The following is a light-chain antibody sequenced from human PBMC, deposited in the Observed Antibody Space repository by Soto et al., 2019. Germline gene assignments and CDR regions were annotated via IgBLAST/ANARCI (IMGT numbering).Light chain of an antibody. J-gene: IGKJ2*01. CDR3: QQYKNWPPAYT. Sequence: EIVMKQSPATLSLSPGESATLSCRASQRISTNLAWYQQKGGQPPRLLIYGASTRATGITQRFSGSGSGTDFTLPISIRQSEDFAVYYCQQYKNWPPAYTFGQGTRVES. V-gene: IGKV3-15*01. CDR1: QRISTN. CDR2: GAS.